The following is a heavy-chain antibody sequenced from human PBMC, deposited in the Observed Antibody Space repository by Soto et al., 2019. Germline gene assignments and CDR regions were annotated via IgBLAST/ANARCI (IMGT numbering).Heavy chain of an antibody. V-gene: IGHV3-33*01. D-gene: IGHD3-10*01. J-gene: IGHJ4*02. Sequence: QVQLVESGGGVVQPGRSLRLSCAASGFTFSSYGMHWVRQAPGKGLEWVAVIWYDGSNKYYADSVKGRFTISRDNSKNTLYLQMNSLRAEDTAVYYCARNYYSGSGSYYNVGYWGQGTLVTVSS. CDR2: IWYDGSNK. CDR1: GFTFSSYG. CDR3: ARNYYSGSGSYYNVGY.